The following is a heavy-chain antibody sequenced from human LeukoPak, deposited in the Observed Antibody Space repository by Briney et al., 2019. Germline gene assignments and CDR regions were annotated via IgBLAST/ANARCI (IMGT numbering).Heavy chain of an antibody. CDR3: TTELRWESKPDY. CDR1: GFTFTDAW. CDR2: IKSKIDGGTT. D-gene: IGHD1-26*01. Sequence: RPGGSLRLSCAVSGFTFTDAWMSWVRQAPGKGLEWVGRIKSKIDGGTTDYAAPVKGRFSISRDDSISTLFLQMSSLKTEDTAVHYCTTELRWESKPDYWGQGTLVTVSS. J-gene: IGHJ4*02. V-gene: IGHV3-15*01.